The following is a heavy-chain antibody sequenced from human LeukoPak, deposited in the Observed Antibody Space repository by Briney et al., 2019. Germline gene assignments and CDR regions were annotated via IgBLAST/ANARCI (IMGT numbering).Heavy chain of an antibody. Sequence: SQTLSLTCAISGDSVSSNSAAWNWIRQSPSRGLEWLGRTYYRSKWYNDYAVSVKSRITINPDTSKNQFSLQLNSVTPEDTAVNYCARDSSPRTIAAADNWFDPWGQGTLVTVSS. CDR3: ARDSSPRTIAAADNWFDP. D-gene: IGHD6-13*01. CDR1: GDSVSSNSAA. V-gene: IGHV6-1*01. CDR2: TYYRSKWYN. J-gene: IGHJ5*02.